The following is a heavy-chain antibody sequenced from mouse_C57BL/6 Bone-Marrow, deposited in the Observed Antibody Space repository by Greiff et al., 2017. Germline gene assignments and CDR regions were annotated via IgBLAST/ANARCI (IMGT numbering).Heavy chain of an antibody. D-gene: IGHD1-1*01. CDR2: IDPSDSYT. V-gene: IGHV1-69*01. Sequence: QVQLQQPGAELVMPGASVKLSCKASGYTFTSSWMHWVKQRPGQGLEWIGEIDPSDSYTNYNQKFKGKSTLTVDKSSSTAYMQLSSLTSEDSAVYYCARSGSSRDYWGQGTTLTVSS. J-gene: IGHJ2*01. CDR3: ARSGSSRDY. CDR1: GYTFTSSW.